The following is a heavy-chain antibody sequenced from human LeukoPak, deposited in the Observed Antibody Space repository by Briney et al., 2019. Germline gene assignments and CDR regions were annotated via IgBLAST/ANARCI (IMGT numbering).Heavy chain of an antibody. V-gene: IGHV1-24*01. CDR2: FDPEDGET. CDR3: AISPNYGSGTSYDY. J-gene: IGHJ4*02. CDR1: GYTLTELS. Sequence: GASVKVSCKVSGYTLTELSMHWVRQAPGKGLEWMGGFDPEDGETIYAQKFQGRVTMTEDTSTDTAYMELSSLRSEDTAVYYCAISPNYGSGTSYDYWGQGTLVTVSS. D-gene: IGHD3-10*01.